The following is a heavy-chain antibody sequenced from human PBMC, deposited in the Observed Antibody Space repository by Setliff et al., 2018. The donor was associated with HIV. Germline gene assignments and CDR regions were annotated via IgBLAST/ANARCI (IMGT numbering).Heavy chain of an antibody. D-gene: IGHD4-17*01. Sequence: SETLSLTCGASGYSISSGYYWGWIRQPPGKGLEWIGSIYHNGITYYNPSLKSRVTISVDTSQNQFSLKLSSVTAADTAIYYCARRIYGNNPYFDYWSQGTLVTVPS. CDR1: GYSISSGYY. CDR3: ARRIYGNNPYFDY. V-gene: IGHV4-38-2*01. J-gene: IGHJ4*02. CDR2: IYHNGIT.